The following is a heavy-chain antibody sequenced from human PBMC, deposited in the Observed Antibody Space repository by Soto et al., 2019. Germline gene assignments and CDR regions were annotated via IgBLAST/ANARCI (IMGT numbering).Heavy chain of an antibody. CDR2: IMPIFRTP. CDR1: GGSLSNAA. D-gene: IGHD5-12*01. J-gene: IGHJ6*02. CDR3: ARDKDRLQLGGNYYYILDV. Sequence: QVQLEQSGAEVKKPGSSVKVSCKASGGSLSNAAISWVRQAPGQGLEWMGGIMPIFRTPDYAQKFQGRVTITAVESTSTAYMELSGLRSDDTAIYYCARDKDRLQLGGNYYYILDVWGQGTTVTVSS. V-gene: IGHV1-69*12.